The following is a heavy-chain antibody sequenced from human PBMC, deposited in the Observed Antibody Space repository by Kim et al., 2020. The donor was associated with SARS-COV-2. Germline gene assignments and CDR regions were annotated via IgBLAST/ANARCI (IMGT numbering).Heavy chain of an antibody. CDR3: AREGYCSGGSCYSNYYYYGMDV. D-gene: IGHD2-15*01. J-gene: IGHJ6*02. Sequence: GGSLRLSCAASGFTFSDYYMSWIRQAPGKGLEWVSYISSSSSYTNYADSVKGRFTISRDNAKNSLYLQMNSLRAEDTAVYYCAREGYCSGGSCYSNYYYYGMDVWGQGTTVTVSS. V-gene: IGHV3-11*05. CDR2: ISSSSSYT. CDR1: GFTFSDYY.